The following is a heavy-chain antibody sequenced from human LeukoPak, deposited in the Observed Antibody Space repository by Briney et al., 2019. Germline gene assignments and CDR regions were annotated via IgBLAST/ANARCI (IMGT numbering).Heavy chain of an antibody. J-gene: IGHJ4*02. D-gene: IGHD6-13*01. V-gene: IGHV4-31*03. CDR1: GGSISSGGYY. CDR2: IYYSGST. CDR3: ARGSSWYKYYFDY. Sequence: TLSLTCTVSGGSISSGGYYWSWIRQHPGKGLEWIGYIYYSGSTYYNPSLKSRVTISVDTSKNQFSLKLSSVTAADTAVYYCARGSSWYKYYFDYWGQGTLVTVSS.